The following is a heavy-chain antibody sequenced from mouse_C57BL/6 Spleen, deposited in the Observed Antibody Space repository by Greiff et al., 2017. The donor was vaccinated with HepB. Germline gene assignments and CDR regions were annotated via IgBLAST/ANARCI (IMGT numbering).Heavy chain of an antibody. CDR3: ARGTAQATVAY. V-gene: IGHV1-54*01. CDR1: GYAFTNYL. Sequence: QVQLQQSGAELVRPGTSVKVSCKASGYAFTNYLIEWVKQRPGQGLEWIGVIIPGSGGTNYNEKFKGKATLTADKSSSTAYMQLSSLTSEDSAVYFCARGTAQATVAYWGQGTLVTVSA. D-gene: IGHD3-2*02. CDR2: IIPGSGGT. J-gene: IGHJ3*01.